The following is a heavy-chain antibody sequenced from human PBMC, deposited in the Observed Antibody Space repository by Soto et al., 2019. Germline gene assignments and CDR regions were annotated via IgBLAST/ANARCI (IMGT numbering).Heavy chain of an antibody. V-gene: IGHV1-69*02. CDR1: GGTFSSYT. D-gene: IGHD2-2*01. J-gene: IGHJ6*02. CDR3: ASRCSSTSCNV. CDR2: IIPILGIA. Sequence: QVQLVQSGAEVKKPGSSVKVSCKASGGTFSSYTISWVRQAPGQGLEWMGRIIPILGIANYAQKFQGRVTITADKSTSTAYMELSSLRSEDTAVYYCASRCSSTSCNVWGQGTTVTVSS.